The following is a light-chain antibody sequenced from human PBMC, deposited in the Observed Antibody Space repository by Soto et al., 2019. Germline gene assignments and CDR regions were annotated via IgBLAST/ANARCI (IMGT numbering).Light chain of an antibody. V-gene: IGKV3-15*01. CDR3: EQYKTWPTWT. Sequence: EIVMTQSPATLSVSPGEIVTLSCRASQSVGSNLAWYQQKRGQAPRRLIYGTSTRATDIPARFSGSGSGTEFTLTISSLQSEDFAVYYCEQYKTWPTWTFGQGTKVETK. J-gene: IGKJ1*01. CDR1: QSVGSN. CDR2: GTS.